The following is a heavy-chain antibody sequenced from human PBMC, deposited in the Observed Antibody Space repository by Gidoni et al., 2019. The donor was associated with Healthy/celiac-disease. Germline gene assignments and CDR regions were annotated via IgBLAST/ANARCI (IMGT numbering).Heavy chain of an antibody. Sequence: EVQLVESGGGLVQPGGSLRLSRAASGFPFSSYWMSWVRQAPGKGLEWVANIKQDGSEKYYVDAVKGRFTISRDNAKNSLYLQMNSLRAEDTAVYYCARDRRVVVAATPYYYGMDVWGQGTTVTVSS. CDR3: ARDRRVVVAATPYYYGMDV. CDR1: GFPFSSYW. V-gene: IGHV3-7*01. D-gene: IGHD2-15*01. CDR2: IKQDGSEK. J-gene: IGHJ6*02.